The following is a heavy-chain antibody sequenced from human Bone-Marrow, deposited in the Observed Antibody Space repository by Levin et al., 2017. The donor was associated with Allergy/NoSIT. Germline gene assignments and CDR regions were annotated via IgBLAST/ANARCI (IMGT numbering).Heavy chain of an antibody. CDR3: ARGTNGRDSPSQYNYHYMDV. CDR1: GGTFSNHI. V-gene: IGHV1-69*13. J-gene: IGHJ6*03. CDR2: IIPILGTV. D-gene: IGHD2-8*01. Sequence: SVKVSCKASGGTFSNHIITWVRQAPGQGLEWMGVIIPILGTVNYAQKFQDRVTITADESTSIAYMELISLRSEDTALYYCARGTNGRDSPSQYNYHYMDVWGQGTSVTVSS.